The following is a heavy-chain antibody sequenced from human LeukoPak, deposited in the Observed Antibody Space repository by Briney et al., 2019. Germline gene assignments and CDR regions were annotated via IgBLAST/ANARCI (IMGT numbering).Heavy chain of an antibody. CDR3: ARGDYGSGSAFDY. J-gene: IGHJ4*02. CDR1: GCSISSGGYS. V-gene: IGHV4-30-2*01. CDR2: IYHSGST. Sequence: SETLSLTCAVSGCSISSGGYSWSWIRQPPGKGLEWIGYIYHSGSTYYNPSLKSRVTISVDRSKNQFSLKLSSVTAADTAVYYCARGDYGSGSAFDYWGQGTLVTVSS. D-gene: IGHD3-10*01.